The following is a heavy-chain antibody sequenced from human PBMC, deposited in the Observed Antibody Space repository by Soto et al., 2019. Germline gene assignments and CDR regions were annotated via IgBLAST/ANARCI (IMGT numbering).Heavy chain of an antibody. CDR1: GITLSDHY. Sequence: EVQLVESGGDLVQPGWSLRLSCAVAGITLSDHYMNWVRQAPGEGLEWVSTLTRGSLMYYADSVKGRFTISRDNAKNALYLQMNSRRVADTAMYYCLDGNYTWGQGTLVIVSS. CDR3: LDGNYT. J-gene: IGHJ1*01. D-gene: IGHD1-7*01. V-gene: IGHV3-48*01. CDR2: LTRGSLM.